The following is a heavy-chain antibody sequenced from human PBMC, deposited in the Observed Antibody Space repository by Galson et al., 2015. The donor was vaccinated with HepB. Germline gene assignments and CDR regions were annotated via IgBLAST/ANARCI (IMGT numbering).Heavy chain of an antibody. CDR3: TKEVVVAASAAWLDP. J-gene: IGHJ5*02. Sequence: SLRLSCATSGFTFSEYTMSWVRQAPGKGLEWVAFLRSNAYGATTEYAASVKGRFTISRDESKSIAYLQMNSLKTEDTAVYFCTKEVVVAASAAWLDPWGQGTLVTVSS. D-gene: IGHD2-15*01. V-gene: IGHV3-49*04. CDR2: LRSNAYGATT. CDR1: GFTFSEYT.